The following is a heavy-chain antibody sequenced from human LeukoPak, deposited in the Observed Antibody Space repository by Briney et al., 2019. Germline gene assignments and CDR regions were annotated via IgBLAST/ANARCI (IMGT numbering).Heavy chain of an antibody. CDR3: AKDRASYCSSTNCYAGFVDY. J-gene: IGHJ4*02. CDR1: GFTFSSYA. CDR2: ISYDGSNK. D-gene: IGHD2-2*01. V-gene: IGHV3-30*04. Sequence: PGGSLRLSCAASGFTFSSYAMHWVRQAPGKGLEWVAVISYDGSNKYYADSVKGRFTISRDNSKNTLYLQMNSLRAEDTAEYYCAKDRASYCSSTNCYAGFVDYWGQGTLVTVSS.